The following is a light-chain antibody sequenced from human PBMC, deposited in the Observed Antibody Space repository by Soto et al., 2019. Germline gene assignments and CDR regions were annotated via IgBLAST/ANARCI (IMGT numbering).Light chain of an antibody. Sequence: EIVLTQSPGTLSLSPGERATLSCRASQIVSSTYLAWFQQKPGQAPRLLIYGASTRATGIPDRFSGSGSETDFTLTISSLQPEDFATYYCQQSYSTPPTFGQGTRLEIK. V-gene: IGKV3-20*01. CDR2: GAS. CDR3: QQSYSTPPT. CDR1: QIVSSTY. J-gene: IGKJ5*01.